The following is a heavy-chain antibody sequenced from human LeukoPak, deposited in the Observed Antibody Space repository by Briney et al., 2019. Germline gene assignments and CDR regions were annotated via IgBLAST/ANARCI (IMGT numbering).Heavy chain of an antibody. J-gene: IGHJ5*02. CDR3: AKDCLSGYNFDH. Sequence: PGGSLRLFCTASGFTFSTYAMAWVRQAPGKGLEWVATVSNLAGTTNHADSVRGRFTVSRDNSNNILYLQMNSLRGEDTAVYYCAKDCLSGYNFDHWGQGTLVTVST. D-gene: IGHD5-24*01. CDR2: VSNLAGTT. CDR1: GFTFSTYA. V-gene: IGHV3-23*01.